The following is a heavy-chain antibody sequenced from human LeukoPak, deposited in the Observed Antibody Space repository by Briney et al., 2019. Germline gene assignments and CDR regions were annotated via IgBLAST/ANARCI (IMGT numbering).Heavy chain of an antibody. CDR1: GYTFTSYD. CDR2: MNPNSGNT. J-gene: IGHJ6*02. Sequence: ASVKVSCKASGYTFTSYDINWVRQATGQGLEWMGWMNPNSGNTGYAQKFQGRVTMTRNTSISTAYMELSSLRSEDTAVYYCAXXXXXAYGDLPQTLYYYYYGMDVWGQGTTVTVSS. V-gene: IGHV1-8*01. D-gene: IGHD4-17*01. CDR3: AXXXXXAYGDLPQTLYYYYYGMDV.